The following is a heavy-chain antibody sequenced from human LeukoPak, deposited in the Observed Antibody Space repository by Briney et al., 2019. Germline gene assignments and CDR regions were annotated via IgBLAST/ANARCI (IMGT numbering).Heavy chain of an antibody. Sequence: TSETLSLTCTVSGGSISSYFWSWIRQPPGKGLEWIGYIYYSGITNYNPSLKSRVTISVDTSKNQFSLKLSSVTAADTAVYYCARDSGLSSTIFWNYWGQGTLVTVSS. J-gene: IGHJ4*02. CDR3: ARDSGLSSTIFWNY. CDR1: GGSISSYF. D-gene: IGHD3-9*01. V-gene: IGHV4-59*01. CDR2: IYYSGIT.